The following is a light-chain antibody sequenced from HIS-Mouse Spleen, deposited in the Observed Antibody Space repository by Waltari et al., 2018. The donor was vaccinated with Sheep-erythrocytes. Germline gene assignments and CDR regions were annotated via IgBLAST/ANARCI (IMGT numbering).Light chain of an antibody. CDR2: DVS. Sequence: QSALTQPRPVSGSPGQSVTISCTGTSSDVGGFNYVSCYQQHPGKPPKLLICDVSKRPSGVPDRFSGSKSGNTASLTISGLQAEDEADYYCCSYAGSYNHVFATGTKVTVL. CDR3: CSYAGSYNHV. CDR1: SSDVGGFNY. J-gene: IGLJ1*01. V-gene: IGLV2-11*01.